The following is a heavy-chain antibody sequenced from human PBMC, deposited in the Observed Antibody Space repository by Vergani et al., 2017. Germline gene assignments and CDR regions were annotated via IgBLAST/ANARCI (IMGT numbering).Heavy chain of an antibody. CDR2: IYYSGIT. V-gene: IGHV4-30-4*08. J-gene: IGHJ6*02. Sequence: QVQLQESGPGLVKPSQTLSLTCTVSGGSISSGDYYWSWIRQPPGKGLVRIGYIYYSGITYYNPSLKSRVTISVDTSKNQFSLKLSSVTAAVTAVYYCARVGVVRGVSYYYYYYGMDVWGQGTTVTVSS. D-gene: IGHD3-10*01. CDR1: GGSISSGDYY. CDR3: ARVGVVRGVSYYYYYYGMDV.